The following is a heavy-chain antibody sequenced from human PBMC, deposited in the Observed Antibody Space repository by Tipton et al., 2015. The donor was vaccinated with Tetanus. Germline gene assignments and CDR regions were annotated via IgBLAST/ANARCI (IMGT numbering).Heavy chain of an antibody. CDR3: ARRGYDREETRIDY. D-gene: IGHD3-22*01. V-gene: IGHV1-8*01. J-gene: IGHJ4*02. CDR1: GYTFTSYD. CDR2: MNPNSGNT. Sequence: QLVQSRAEVKKPGASVKVSCKASGYTFTSYDINWVRQATGQGLEWMGWMNPNSGNTGYAQKFQGRVTMTRNTSISTAYMELSSLRSEDTAVYYWARRGYDREETRIDYWGQGTLVTVAS.